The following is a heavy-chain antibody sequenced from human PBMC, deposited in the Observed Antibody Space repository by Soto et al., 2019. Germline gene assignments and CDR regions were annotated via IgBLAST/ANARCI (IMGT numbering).Heavy chain of an antibody. CDR3: AKDIDETEPYYYYYGMDV. V-gene: IGHV3-43*01. CDR2: ISWDGGST. CDR1: GFTFYDYT. Sequence: GGSLRLSCAASGFTFYDYTMHWVRQAPGKGLEWVSLISWDGGSTYYADSVKGRFTISRDNSKNSLYLQMNSLRTEDTALYYCAKDIDETEPYYYYYGMDVWGQGTTVTVSS. J-gene: IGHJ6*02.